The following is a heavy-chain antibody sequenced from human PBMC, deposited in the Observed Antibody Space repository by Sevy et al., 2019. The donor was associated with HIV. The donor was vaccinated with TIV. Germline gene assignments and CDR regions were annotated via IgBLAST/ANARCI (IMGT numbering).Heavy chain of an antibody. Sequence: GGSLRLSCSAFGFNFQTFGMHWIRQAPGKGPEWLAVISSDGINHNYAASVKGRFTIYRDNSKSLLFLQMNSLRAEDTAVYYCAKGGSLLRFLEWHGRGFDYWGQGTLVTVSS. V-gene: IGHV3-30*18. CDR3: AKGGSLLRFLEWHGRGFDY. D-gene: IGHD3-3*01. CDR1: GFNFQTFG. J-gene: IGHJ4*02. CDR2: ISSDGINH.